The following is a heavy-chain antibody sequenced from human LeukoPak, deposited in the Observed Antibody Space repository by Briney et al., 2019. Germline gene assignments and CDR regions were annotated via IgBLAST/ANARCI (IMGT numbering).Heavy chain of an antibody. Sequence: GRSLRVSCAASGYTFSRDAMHWVRQAPGKGLEWVAVISYDGGEKYYGDSVKGRFTISRDNPKNTLYLQMNSLRIEDMAVYYCAKELNVRGPPGYWGQGTLVTVSS. J-gene: IGHJ4*02. CDR1: GYTFSRDA. D-gene: IGHD2-8*01. CDR2: ISYDGGEK. V-gene: IGHV3-30*18. CDR3: AKELNVRGPPGY.